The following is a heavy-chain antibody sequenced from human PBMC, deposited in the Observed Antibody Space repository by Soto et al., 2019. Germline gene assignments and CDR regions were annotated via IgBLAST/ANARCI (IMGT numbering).Heavy chain of an antibody. J-gene: IGHJ6*02. D-gene: IGHD6-13*01. CDR3: ARCGIADPVIKDYYYYYGMDV. Sequence: ASVKVSCKASGYTFTSYAMHWVRQAPGQRLEWMGWINAGNGNTKYSQKFQGRVTITRDTSASTAYMELSSLRSEDTAVYYCARCGIADPVIKDYYYYYGMDVWGQGTTVTVSS. V-gene: IGHV1-3*01. CDR1: GYTFTSYA. CDR2: INAGNGNT.